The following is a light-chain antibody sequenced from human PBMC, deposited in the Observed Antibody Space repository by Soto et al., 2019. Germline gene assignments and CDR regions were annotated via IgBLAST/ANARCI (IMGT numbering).Light chain of an antibody. V-gene: IGKV3-11*01. Sequence: EIVLTQSTATLSLSPGERATLSCMASQSVSSYLAWYQQKPGQAPRLLIYDASNRATGIPARFSGSGSGTDFTLTISSLEPEDFAVYYCQQRSNWPLTFGGGTKVDIK. CDR3: QQRSNWPLT. CDR2: DAS. J-gene: IGKJ4*01. CDR1: QSVSSY.